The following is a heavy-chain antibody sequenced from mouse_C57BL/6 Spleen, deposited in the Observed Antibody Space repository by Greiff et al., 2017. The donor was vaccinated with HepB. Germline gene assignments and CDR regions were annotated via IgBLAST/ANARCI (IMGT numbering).Heavy chain of an antibody. Sequence: QVQLQQPGAELVRPGSSVKLSCKASGYTFTSYWMDWVKQRPGQGLEWIGNIYPSDSETHYNQKFKDKATLTVEKSSSTAYMQLSSLTSEDSAVYYCASHYSYYFDYWGQGTTLTVSS. D-gene: IGHD1-2*01. CDR3: ASHYSYYFDY. CDR2: IYPSDSET. V-gene: IGHV1-61*01. J-gene: IGHJ2*01. CDR1: GYTFTSYW.